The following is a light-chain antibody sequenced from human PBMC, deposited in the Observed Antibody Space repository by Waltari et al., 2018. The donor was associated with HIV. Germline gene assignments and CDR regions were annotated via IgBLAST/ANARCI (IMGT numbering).Light chain of an antibody. CDR1: ETLSGGA. V-gene: IGKV3-20*01. Sequence: EVVLTQSPATLSLSPGEDGTLSCKASETLSGGALAWYQQKPGQAPRLLIYGVSSRATGIPDRFSGGGFGTDFTLNISRLEPEDFAVYYCQQYGLSRTFGQGTNV. J-gene: IGKJ1*01. CDR2: GVS. CDR3: QQYGLSRT.